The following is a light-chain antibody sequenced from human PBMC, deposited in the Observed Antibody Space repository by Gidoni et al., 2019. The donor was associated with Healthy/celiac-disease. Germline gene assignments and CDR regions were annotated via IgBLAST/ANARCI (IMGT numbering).Light chain of an antibody. Sequence: DIQMTQSPSSLSASVGDRVTITCRASQSISSYLNWYQQKPGKAPKLLIYDASSLQSGVPSRFSGSGSGTDFTLTISSLQPEDFATYYCQQSYSTPPSTFXQXTKLEIK. J-gene: IGKJ2*01. CDR2: DAS. CDR1: QSISSY. CDR3: QQSYSTPPST. V-gene: IGKV1-39*01.